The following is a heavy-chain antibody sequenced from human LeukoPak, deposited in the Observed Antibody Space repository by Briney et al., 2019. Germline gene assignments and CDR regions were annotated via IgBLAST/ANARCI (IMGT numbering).Heavy chain of an antibody. J-gene: IGHJ3*02. CDR2: LNPNSGGT. Sequence: ASVRVSCKASGYTFTGYYMHWVRQAPGQGLEWMGWLNPNSGGTNYAQKFQGRVTMTRDTSISTAYMELSRLRSDDTAVYYCAGSTVTTESGAFDIWGQGTMVTVSS. CDR1: GYTFTGYY. V-gene: IGHV1-2*02. D-gene: IGHD4-17*01. CDR3: AGSTVTTESGAFDI.